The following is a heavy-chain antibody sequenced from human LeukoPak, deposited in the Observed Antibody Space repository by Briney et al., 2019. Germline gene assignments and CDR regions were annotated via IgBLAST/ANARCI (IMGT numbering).Heavy chain of an antibody. CDR1: GGSFSSYY. D-gene: IGHD2-15*01. CDR2: INHSGST. V-gene: IGHV4-34*01. Sequence: SETLSLTCAVYGGSFSSYYWSWIRQPPGKGLEWIGEINHSGSTSYKPSLKSRVTISLDTSKNQFSLKLSSVTAADTAVYYCARGYCSGGSCYSYYYYNYMDVWGKGTTVTVSS. CDR3: ARGYCSGGSCYSYYYYNYMDV. J-gene: IGHJ6*03.